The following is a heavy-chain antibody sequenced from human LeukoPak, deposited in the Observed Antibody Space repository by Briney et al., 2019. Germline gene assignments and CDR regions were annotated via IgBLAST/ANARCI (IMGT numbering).Heavy chain of an antibody. CDR1: GFTVSSNY. Sequence: PGGSLRLSCAASGFTVSSNYMSWVRQAPGKGLEWVSVIYSGGSTYYADSVKGRFTISRDNSKNTLYLQMNSLRAEDTAIYYCAREGMVATFDYWGQGTLVTVSS. V-gene: IGHV3-66*01. J-gene: IGHJ4*02. D-gene: IGHD5-12*01. CDR2: IYSGGST. CDR3: AREGMVATFDY.